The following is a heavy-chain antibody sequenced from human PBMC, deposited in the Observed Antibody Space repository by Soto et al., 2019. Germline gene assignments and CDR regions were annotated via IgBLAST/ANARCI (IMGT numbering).Heavy chain of an antibody. Sequence: PSETLSLTCAVSGGSISSSNWWSWVRQPPGKGLEWIGEIYHSGSTNYNPSLKSRVTISVDKSKNQFSLKLSSVTAADTAVYYCARRKEVEENYYYYYGMDVWGQGTTVTVSS. V-gene: IGHV4-4*02. CDR2: IYHSGST. CDR1: GGSISSSNW. CDR3: ARRKEVEENYYYYYGMDV. J-gene: IGHJ6*02.